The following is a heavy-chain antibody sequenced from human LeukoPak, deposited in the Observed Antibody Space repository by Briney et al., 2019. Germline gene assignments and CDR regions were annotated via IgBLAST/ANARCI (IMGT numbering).Heavy chain of an antibody. Sequence: GASVKVSCKASGYTFTSYGISWVRQAPGQGLEWMGWINAGNGNTKYSQKFQGRVTITRDTSASTAYMELSSLRSEDTAVYYCARGALDYWGQGTLVTVSS. CDR2: INAGNGNT. CDR3: ARGALDY. CDR1: GYTFTSYG. J-gene: IGHJ4*02. V-gene: IGHV1-3*01.